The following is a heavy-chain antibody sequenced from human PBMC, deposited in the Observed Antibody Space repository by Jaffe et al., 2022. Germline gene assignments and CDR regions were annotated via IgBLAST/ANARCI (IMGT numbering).Heavy chain of an antibody. CDR1: GGSISSGSYY. CDR2: IYTSGST. Sequence: QVQLQESGPGLVKPSQTLSLTCTVSGGSISSGSYYWSWIRQPAGKGLEWIGRIYTSGSTNYNPSLKSRVTISVDTSKNQFSLKLSSVTAADTAVYYCARETPGRRSFDYWGQGTLVTVSS. J-gene: IGHJ4*02. CDR3: ARETPGRRSFDY. V-gene: IGHV4-61*02. D-gene: IGHD4-17*01.